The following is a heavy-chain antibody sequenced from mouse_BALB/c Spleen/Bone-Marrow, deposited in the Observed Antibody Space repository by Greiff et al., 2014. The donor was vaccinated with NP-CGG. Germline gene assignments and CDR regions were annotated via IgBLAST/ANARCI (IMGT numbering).Heavy chain of an antibody. J-gene: IGHJ4*01. D-gene: IGHD1-1*01. V-gene: IGHV1-66*01. CDR2: IFPGSGNT. CDR1: GYSFTSYY. Sequence: QVQLKESGPELVKPGASVKISCKASGYSFTSYYIHWVKQRPGQGLEWIGWIFPGSGNTKYNEKFKGKATLTADTSSSTVYMQLSSLTSEDSAVYFCARGRFTTVVATGAMDYWGQGTSVTVSS. CDR3: ARGRFTTVVATGAMDY.